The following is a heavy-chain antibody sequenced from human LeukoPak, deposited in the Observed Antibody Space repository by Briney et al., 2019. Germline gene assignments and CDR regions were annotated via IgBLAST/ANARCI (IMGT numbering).Heavy chain of an antibody. V-gene: IGHV4-38-2*02. J-gene: IGHJ4*02. CDR1: GYSISSGYY. CDR3: ARDLASCAGDCYSDGFDY. Sequence: SETLSLTCTVSGYSISSGYYWGWIRQSPGKGLEWIGSIYHGGSTYYNPSLRGRVTVSVDTSKNHFSLKMSSVTAADTAVYYCARDLASCAGDCYSDGFDYWGQGTLVTVSS. CDR2: IYHGGST. D-gene: IGHD2-21*02.